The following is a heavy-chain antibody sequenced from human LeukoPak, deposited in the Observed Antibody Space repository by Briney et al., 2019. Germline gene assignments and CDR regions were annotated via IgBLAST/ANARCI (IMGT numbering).Heavy chain of an antibody. CDR1: GFTFSSYA. Sequence: PGGSLRLSCAASGFTFSSYAMSWARQAPGKGLEWVSAISGSGGSTYYADSVKGRFTISRDNSKNTLYLQMNSLRAEDTAVYYCAHSGYYDILTGYYEEDYWGQGTLVTVSS. CDR3: AHSGYYDILTGYYEEDY. V-gene: IGHV3-23*01. D-gene: IGHD3-9*01. J-gene: IGHJ4*02. CDR2: ISGSGGST.